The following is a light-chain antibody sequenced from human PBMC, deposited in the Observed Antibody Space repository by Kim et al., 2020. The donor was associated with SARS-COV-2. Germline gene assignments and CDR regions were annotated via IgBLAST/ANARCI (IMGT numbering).Light chain of an antibody. V-gene: IGLV2-11*01. Sequence: QSVPIACTGSSSDIGGYDHVAWYQRRPGKAPQVIIYDVPRRPSGVPDHFSGSKSGNTASLIISGLQADDEADYYCCSYAGNDTFFVFGTGTEVTVL. CDR2: DVP. CDR3: CSYAGNDTFFV. J-gene: IGLJ1*01. CDR1: SSDIGGYDH.